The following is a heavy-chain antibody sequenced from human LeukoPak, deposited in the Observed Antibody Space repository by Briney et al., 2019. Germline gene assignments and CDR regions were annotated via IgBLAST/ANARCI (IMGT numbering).Heavy chain of an antibody. CDR2: IYYSGST. Sequence: KSSETLSLTCTVSGGSISSSSSYYWGWIRQPPGKGLEWIGSIYYSGSTYYNPSLKSRVTISVDSSKSQFSLKLSSVTAADTAVYFCARYPPGGSSSWSNWFDPWGQGTLVTVSS. V-gene: IGHV4-39*01. J-gene: IGHJ5*02. D-gene: IGHD6-13*01. CDR1: GGSISSSSSYY. CDR3: ARYPPGGSSSWSNWFDP.